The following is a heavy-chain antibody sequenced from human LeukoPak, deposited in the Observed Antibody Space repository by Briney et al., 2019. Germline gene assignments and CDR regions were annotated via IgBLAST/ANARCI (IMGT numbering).Heavy chain of an antibody. CDR3: ARVGIMVRGYYGTDV. D-gene: IGHD3-10*01. CDR1: GGSFSGYY. V-gene: IGHV4-34*01. J-gene: IGHJ6*02. Sequence: SETLSLTCAVYGGSFSGYYWSWIRQPPGKGLEWIGEINHSGSTNYNPSLKSRVTISVDTSKNQFSLKLSSVTAADTAVYYCARVGIMVRGYYGTDVWGQGTTVTVSS. CDR2: INHSGST.